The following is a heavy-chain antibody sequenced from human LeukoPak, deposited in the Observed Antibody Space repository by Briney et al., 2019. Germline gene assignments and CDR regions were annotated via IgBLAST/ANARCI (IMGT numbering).Heavy chain of an antibody. CDR1: GFTFSHAW. V-gene: IGHV3-23*01. Sequence: PGGSLRLSCAASGFTFSHAWMTWVRQAPGKGLEWVSVISGSGGSTYYADSVKGRFSISRDNSKNTLYLQMNSLRAEDTAVYYCAKSYGDYTLFDYWGQGTLVAVSS. CDR3: AKSYGDYTLFDY. D-gene: IGHD4-17*01. J-gene: IGHJ4*02. CDR2: ISGSGGST.